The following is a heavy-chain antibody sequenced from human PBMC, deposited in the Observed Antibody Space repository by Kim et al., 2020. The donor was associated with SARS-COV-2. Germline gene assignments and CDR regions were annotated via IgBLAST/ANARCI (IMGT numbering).Heavy chain of an antibody. CDR2: GST. CDR3: ARPSGPVDY. D-gene: IGHD6-19*01. J-gene: IGHJ4*02. Sequence: GSTDYNQSPKSRVTVAVSTSKNQFTLRLSSGTAAEAAVYYCARPSGPVDYWGQGTLVTVSS. V-gene: IGHV4-39*01.